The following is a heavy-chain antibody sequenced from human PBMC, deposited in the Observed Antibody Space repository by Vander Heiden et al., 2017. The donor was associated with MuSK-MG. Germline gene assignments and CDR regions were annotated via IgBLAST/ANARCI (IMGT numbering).Heavy chain of an antibody. D-gene: IGHD5-12*01. CDR3: TRGWLQWDY. CDR2: ISSKAYGGTT. Sequence: EGQLVESGGGLVQPGRSLRLSCTTSGFTFSDNAMSWFRQAPGKGLEWVGFISSKAYGGTTEYAASVKGRFTISRDDSKSIAYLQMNSLRTEDTAVYYCTRGWLQWDYWGQGTLVTVSS. CDR1: GFTFSDNA. J-gene: IGHJ4*02. V-gene: IGHV3-49*03.